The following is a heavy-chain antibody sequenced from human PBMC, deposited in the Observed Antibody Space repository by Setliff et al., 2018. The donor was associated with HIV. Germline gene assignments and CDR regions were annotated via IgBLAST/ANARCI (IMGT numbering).Heavy chain of an antibody. D-gene: IGHD3-3*01. CDR3: ARGGLGVVTSFDS. J-gene: IGHJ4*02. V-gene: IGHV4-31*03. CDR1: GYSISSGGYY. CDR2: IHYSGNT. Sequence: SETLSLTCTVSGYSISSGGYYWSWIRQHPGKGLEWIGYIHYSGNTYNNPSLNSRISISVDMSKNKFSLKLSSLTAADTAVYYCARGGLGVVTSFDSWGPGTLVTV.